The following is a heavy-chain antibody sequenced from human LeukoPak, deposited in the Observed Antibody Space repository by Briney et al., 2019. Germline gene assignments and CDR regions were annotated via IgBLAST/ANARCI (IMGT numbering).Heavy chain of an antibody. D-gene: IGHD5-24*01. CDR1: GFTFSSYE. CDR3: ARDRDGYNFDY. Sequence: GGSLRLSCAASGFTFSSYEMNWVRQAPGKGLEWVSYISSSGSTIYYADSVKGRFTISRGNAKNSLYLQMNSLRAEDTAVYYCARDRDGYNFDYWGQGTLVTVSP. V-gene: IGHV3-48*03. J-gene: IGHJ4*02. CDR2: ISSSGSTI.